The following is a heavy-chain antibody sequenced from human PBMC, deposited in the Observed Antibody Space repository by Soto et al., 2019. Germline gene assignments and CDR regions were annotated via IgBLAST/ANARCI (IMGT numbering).Heavy chain of an antibody. V-gene: IGHV1-69*01. D-gene: IGHD3-10*01. CDR1: GGTFSSYA. Sequence: QVQLVQSGAEVKKPGSSVKVSCEASGGTFSSYAISWVRQAPGQGLEWMGGIIPIFGTANYAQKFQGRVTITADESTSTAYMELSSLRSEDTAVYYCARVPVRGGEYYYGMDVWGQGTTVTVSS. CDR3: ARVPVRGGEYYYGMDV. CDR2: IIPIFGTA. J-gene: IGHJ6*02.